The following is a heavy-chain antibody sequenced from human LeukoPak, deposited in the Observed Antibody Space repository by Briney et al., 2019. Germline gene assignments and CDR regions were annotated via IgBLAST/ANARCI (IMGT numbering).Heavy chain of an antibody. V-gene: IGHV3-21*01. CDR3: ARSGRFSGYDY. D-gene: IGHD3-22*01. J-gene: IGHJ4*02. CDR1: GFTFSSYN. CDR2: ISSSSSYI. Sequence: GGSLRLSCAVSGFTFSSYNMNWVRQAPGKGLEWVSFISSSSSYIYYADSVKGRFTISRDNAKNSLYLQMNSLRAEDTAVYYCARSGRFSGYDYWGQGTLVTVSS.